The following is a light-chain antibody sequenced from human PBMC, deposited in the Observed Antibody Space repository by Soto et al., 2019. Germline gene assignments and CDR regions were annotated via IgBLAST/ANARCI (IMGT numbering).Light chain of an antibody. CDR2: DAS. CDR3: QQYNSYFIT. CDR1: QSISGW. Sequence: DIQMTQSPSTLSASVGDRVTITCRASQSISGWLAWYQQKPGKAPKLLIYDASSLESGFPSRFSGSGSGTEFTVTIRSLKTDDFATYSSQQYNSYFITFDTRTKVHIK. V-gene: IGKV1-5*01. J-gene: IGKJ3*01.